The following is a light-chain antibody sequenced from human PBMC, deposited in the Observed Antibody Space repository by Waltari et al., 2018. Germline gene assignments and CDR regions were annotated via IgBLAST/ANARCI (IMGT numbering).Light chain of an antibody. V-gene: IGKV3-20*01. Sequence: EIVLTQSPGSLSSSPGERVTLSGRASQSGSRALAWYQQKPGQAPRLLIFGASNRATGIPDRFSGSGSETDFSLTISRLEPEDFAVYYCQHYVRLPATFGRGTKVEIK. CDR1: QSGSRA. J-gene: IGKJ1*01. CDR3: QHYVRLPAT. CDR2: GAS.